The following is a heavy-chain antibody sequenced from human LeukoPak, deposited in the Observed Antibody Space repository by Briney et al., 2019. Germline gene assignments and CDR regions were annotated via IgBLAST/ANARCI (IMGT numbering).Heavy chain of an antibody. Sequence: EASVKVSCKVSGYTLTELSMHWVRQAPGKGLEWMGGFDPEDGETIYAQKFQGRVTMTEDTSTDTAYMELSSLRSEDTAVYYCARLSSTYCSGGSCYSYYFDYWGQGTLVTVSS. CDR1: GYTLTELS. CDR2: FDPEDGET. J-gene: IGHJ4*02. V-gene: IGHV1-24*01. D-gene: IGHD2-15*01. CDR3: ARLSSTYCSGGSCYSYYFDY.